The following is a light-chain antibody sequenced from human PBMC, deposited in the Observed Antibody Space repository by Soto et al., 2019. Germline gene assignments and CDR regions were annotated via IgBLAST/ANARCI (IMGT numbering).Light chain of an antibody. CDR2: ATP. V-gene: IGKV3-20*01. Sequence: EIVLTQSPGTLSLSPGERATLSCRASQSVSSIYLAWYQQKPGQAPSLLIYATPSRATGIPDRFSGSGSGTDFSLTISRLEPEDFAVYYCQQYGSSPITFGQGTRLEIK. J-gene: IGKJ5*01. CDR3: QQYGSSPIT. CDR1: QSVSSIY.